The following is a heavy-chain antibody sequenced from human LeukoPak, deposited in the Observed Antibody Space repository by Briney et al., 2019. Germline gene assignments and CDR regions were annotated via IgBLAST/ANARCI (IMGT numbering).Heavy chain of an antibody. CDR3: ARDWGGPGLYDY. Sequence: GGSLRLSCAASGFTSSSYWMSWVRQAPGKGLEWVANIKQDGSEKYYVDSVKGRFTISRDNAKNSLYLQMNSLRAEDTAVYYCARDWGGPGLYDYWGQGTLVTVSS. V-gene: IGHV3-7*01. J-gene: IGHJ4*02. D-gene: IGHD3-16*01. CDR2: IKQDGSEK. CDR1: GFTSSSYW.